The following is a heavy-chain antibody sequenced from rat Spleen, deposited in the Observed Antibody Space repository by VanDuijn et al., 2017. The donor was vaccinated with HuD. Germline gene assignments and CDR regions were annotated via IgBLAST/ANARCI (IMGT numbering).Heavy chain of an antibody. Sequence: EVQLVESGGGLVQPGRSLKLSCAASGFTFSNYGMAWVRQAPTKGLEWVASITNSGGSTYYRDSVKGRFTISRDNAKSTLYLQMDSLRSEDTATYYCTRGQLGVMDAWGQGASVTVSS. D-gene: IGHD5-1*01. CDR3: TRGQLGVMDA. V-gene: IGHV5S13*01. J-gene: IGHJ4*01. CDR1: GFTFSNYG. CDR2: ITNSGGST.